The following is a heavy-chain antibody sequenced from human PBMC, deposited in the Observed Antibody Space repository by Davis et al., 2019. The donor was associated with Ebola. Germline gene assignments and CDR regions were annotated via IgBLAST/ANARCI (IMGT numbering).Heavy chain of an antibody. CDR1: AVTFSSYT. D-gene: IGHD1-7*01. V-gene: IGHV1-69*06. J-gene: IGHJ4*02. CDR2: IIPIFDTT. CDR3: ATGRKTTLGLYYFAY. Sequence: AASVKVSCKASAVTFSSYTISWVRQAPGQGLEWMGAIIPIFDTTNYAQKFQGRVTITADKSTTTAYMELSSLRSEDTAVYYCATGRKTTLGLYYFAYWGQGTVVTVSS.